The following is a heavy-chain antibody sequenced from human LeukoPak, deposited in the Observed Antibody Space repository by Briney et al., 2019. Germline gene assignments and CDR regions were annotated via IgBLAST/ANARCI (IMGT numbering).Heavy chain of an antibody. D-gene: IGHD3-10*01. CDR1: GFTFSSYA. Sequence: PGGSLRLSCVASGFTFSSYAMSWVRQAPGKGLEWVSGISGSGGSTYYADSVKGRFTISRDNSKNTLYLKMNSLRAEDTAVYYCARDLGYYGSGSYPPHFDYWGQGTLVTVSS. CDR2: ISGSGGST. CDR3: ARDLGYYGSGSYPPHFDY. J-gene: IGHJ4*02. V-gene: IGHV3-23*01.